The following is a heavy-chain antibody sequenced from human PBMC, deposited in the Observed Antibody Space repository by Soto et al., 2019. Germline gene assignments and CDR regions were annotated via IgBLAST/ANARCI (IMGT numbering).Heavy chain of an antibody. CDR2: IYYSGST. Sequence: QVQLQESGPGLVKPSQTLSLTCTVSGGSISNCYYYWSWIRQPPGKGLEWIGYIYYSGSTYYNPSLKSRVTISEDTSKNQFSLKLSSLTAADTAVYYCARVGYGSVSNFYGVDVWGQGTTVTVSS. V-gene: IGHV4-30-4*01. CDR3: ARVGYGSVSNFYGVDV. D-gene: IGHD3-10*01. J-gene: IGHJ6*02. CDR1: GGSISNCYYY.